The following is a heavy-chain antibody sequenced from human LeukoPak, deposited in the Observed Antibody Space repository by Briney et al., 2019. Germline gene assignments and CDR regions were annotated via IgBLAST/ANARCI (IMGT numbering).Heavy chain of an antibody. Sequence: GGSLRLSCAAPGFTFRSHAMSWVRQAPGKGLEWVSAISGSGESTYYADYVKGRFTVSRDNSKNTLILQLNSLRAEDTAVYYCAKDAIGQYRPYYFDLWGKGTLVTVSS. D-gene: IGHD3-16*02. CDR1: GFTFRSHA. CDR3: AKDAIGQYRPYYFDL. CDR2: ISGSGEST. V-gene: IGHV3-23*01. J-gene: IGHJ4*02.